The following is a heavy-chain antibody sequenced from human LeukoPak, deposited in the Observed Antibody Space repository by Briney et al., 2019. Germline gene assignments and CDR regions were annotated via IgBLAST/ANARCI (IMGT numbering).Heavy chain of an antibody. Sequence: ASVKASCKASGGTFSSYAISWVRQAPGQGLEWMGRIIPIFGIANYAQKFQGRVTITADKSTSTAYMELSSLRSEDTAVYYCARYPSPSSPFDPWGQGTLVTVSS. CDR1: GGTFSSYA. V-gene: IGHV1-69*04. CDR3: ARYPSPSSPFDP. D-gene: IGHD6-13*01. CDR2: IIPIFGIA. J-gene: IGHJ5*02.